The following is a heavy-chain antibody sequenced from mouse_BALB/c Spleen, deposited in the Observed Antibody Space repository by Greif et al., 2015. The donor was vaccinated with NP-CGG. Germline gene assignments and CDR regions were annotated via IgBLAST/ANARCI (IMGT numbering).Heavy chain of an antibody. D-gene: IGHD2-3*01. Sequence: VQLQQSGAELVRPGTSVKVSCKASGYAFTNYLIEWVKQRPGQGLEWIGVINPGSGGTNYNEKFKGRATLTADKSSSTAYMQLSSLTSDDSAVYFCARVGYSYYAMDYWGQGTSVTVSS. CDR1: GYAFTNYL. V-gene: IGHV1-54*01. J-gene: IGHJ4*01. CDR2: INPGSGGT. CDR3: ARVGYSYYAMDY.